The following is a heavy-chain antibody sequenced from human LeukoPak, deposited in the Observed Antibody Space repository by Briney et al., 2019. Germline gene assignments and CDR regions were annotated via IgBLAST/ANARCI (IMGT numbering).Heavy chain of an antibody. CDR1: KFTFSNYG. J-gene: IGHJ5*02. V-gene: IGHV3-30*18. CDR3: AKDKSDYVWGSYRQINWFDP. Sequence: GGSLRLSCAASKFTFSNYGMHWVRPAPGKGRGWVAVLSSDGSNKYYADSVKGRFTISRENSKNTLYLQMNSLRAEDTAVYYCAKDKSDYVWGSYRQINWFDPWGQGTLVTVSS. CDR2: LSSDGSNK. D-gene: IGHD3-16*02.